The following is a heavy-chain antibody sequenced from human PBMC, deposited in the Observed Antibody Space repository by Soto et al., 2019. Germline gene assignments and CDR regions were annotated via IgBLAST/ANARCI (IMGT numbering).Heavy chain of an antibody. V-gene: IGHV4-34*01. J-gene: IGHJ6*02. D-gene: IGHD6-25*01. Sequence: SETLSLTCAVYGGSFSGYYWSWIRQPPGKGLEWIGEINHSGSTNYNPSLKSRVTISVDTSKNQFSLKLSSVTAADTAVYYCARGRRRNYYYGMDVWGQGTTVTVSS. CDR1: GGSFSGYY. CDR3: ARGRRRNYYYGMDV. CDR2: INHSGST.